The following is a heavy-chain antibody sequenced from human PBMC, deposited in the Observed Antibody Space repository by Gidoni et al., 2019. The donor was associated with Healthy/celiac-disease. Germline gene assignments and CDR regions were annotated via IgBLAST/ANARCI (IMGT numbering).Heavy chain of an antibody. CDR1: GFTFADFA. Sequence: EVQLVESGGGLVQPGRSLRLSCAASGFTFADFAIHWVRQAPGKGLEWVSGISWNSGSIGYADSEKGRFTISRDNAKNSLYLQMNSLRAEDTALYYCAKDALGYYDSSGYYYGPSFDYWGQGTLVTVSS. CDR3: AKDALGYYDSSGYYYGPSFDY. V-gene: IGHV3-9*01. CDR2: ISWNSGSI. J-gene: IGHJ4*02. D-gene: IGHD3-22*01.